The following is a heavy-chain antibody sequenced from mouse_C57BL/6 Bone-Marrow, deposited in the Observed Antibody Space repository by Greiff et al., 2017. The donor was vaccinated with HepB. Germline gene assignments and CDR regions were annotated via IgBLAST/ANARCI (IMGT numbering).Heavy chain of an antibody. CDR3: ARGDFLFAY. J-gene: IGHJ3*01. V-gene: IGHV1-81*01. CDR1: GYTFTSYG. Sequence: VKLVESGAELARPGASVKLSCKASGYTFTSYGISWVKQRTGQGLEWIGGIYPRSGNTYYNEKFKGKATLTADKSSSTAYMELRSLTSEDSAVYFCARGDFLFAYWGQGTLVTVSA. CDR2: IYPRSGNT.